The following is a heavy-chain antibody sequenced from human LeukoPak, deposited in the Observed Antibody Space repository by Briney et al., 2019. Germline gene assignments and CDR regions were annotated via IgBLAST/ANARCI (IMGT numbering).Heavy chain of an antibody. Sequence: PGGSLRLSCAVSRINFNSYWMTWVRQAPGKGLEWVANIKQDGSETYYMDSVKGRFSISRDNAKNSLYLQMNSLRAEDTAVSYCARALSDFWTGYFFDSWGQGTLVTVSS. V-gene: IGHV3-7*01. CDR2: IKQDGSET. CDR1: RINFNSYW. CDR3: ARALSDFWTGYFFDS. D-gene: IGHD3/OR15-3a*01. J-gene: IGHJ4*02.